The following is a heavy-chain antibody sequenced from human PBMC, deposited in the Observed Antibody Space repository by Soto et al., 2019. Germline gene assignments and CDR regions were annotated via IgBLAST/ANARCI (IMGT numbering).Heavy chain of an antibody. D-gene: IGHD6-19*01. CDR1: GYTFTSYG. J-gene: IGHJ6*02. V-gene: IGHV1-69*13. CDR3: ASRDGIAVAGFNYYGMDV. Sequence: SVKVSCKASGYTFTSYGISWVRQAPGQGLEWMGGIIPIFGTANYAQKFQGRVTITADESTSTAYMELSSLRSEDTAVYYCASRDGIAVAGFNYYGMDVWGQGTTVTVSS. CDR2: IIPIFGTA.